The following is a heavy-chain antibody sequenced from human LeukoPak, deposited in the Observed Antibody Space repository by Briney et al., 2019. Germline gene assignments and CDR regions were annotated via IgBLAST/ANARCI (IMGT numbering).Heavy chain of an antibody. Sequence: PSETLSLTCAVYGGSFSGYYWSWIRQPPGKGLEWIGYIYYSGSTNYNPSLKSRVTISVDTSKNQFSLKLSSVTAADTAVYYCARGGDILTGYYRFDYWGQGTLVTVSS. V-gene: IGHV4-59*08. J-gene: IGHJ4*02. D-gene: IGHD3-9*01. CDR1: GGSFSGYY. CDR2: IYYSGST. CDR3: ARGGDILTGYYRFDY.